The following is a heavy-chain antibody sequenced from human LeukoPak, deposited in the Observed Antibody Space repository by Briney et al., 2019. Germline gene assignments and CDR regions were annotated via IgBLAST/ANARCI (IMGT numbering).Heavy chain of an antibody. D-gene: IGHD6-6*01. Sequence: ASVKVSCTASGYTFTSYDINWVRQATGQGLEWMGWMNPNSGNTGYAQKFQGRVTMTRNTSISTAYMELSSLRSEDTAVYYCARGPSIAANYYYYYYMDVWGKGTTVTISS. CDR3: ARGPSIAANYYYYYYMDV. V-gene: IGHV1-8*01. CDR1: GYTFTSYD. CDR2: MNPNSGNT. J-gene: IGHJ6*03.